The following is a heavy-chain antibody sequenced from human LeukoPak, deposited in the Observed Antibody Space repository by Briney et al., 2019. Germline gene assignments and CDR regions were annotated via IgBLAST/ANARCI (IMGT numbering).Heavy chain of an antibody. CDR1: GFTVSNSY. CDR3: ARGLYDDNGGF. Sequence: PGGSLRLSCAASGFTVSNSYMSWVRQAPGRRLEWVSVIYSGGTIYYADSVKGRFTISRDNSKNTLFLQMNSLRAEDTAVYYCARGLYDDNGGFWGQGTMVTVSS. V-gene: IGHV3-53*01. CDR2: IYSGGTI. J-gene: IGHJ3*01. D-gene: IGHD3-22*01.